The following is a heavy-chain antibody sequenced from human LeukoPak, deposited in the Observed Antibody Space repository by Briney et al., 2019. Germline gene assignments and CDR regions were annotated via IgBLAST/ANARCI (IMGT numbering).Heavy chain of an antibody. J-gene: IGHJ6*03. CDR2: INTNTGNP. D-gene: IGHD3-10*01. CDR1: GYTFTSYA. Sequence: ASVKVSCKASGYTFTSYAMNWVRQAPGQGLEWMGWINTNTGNPTYAQGFTGRFVFSLDTSVSTAYLQISSLKAEDTAVYYCARDPSYGSGSYMFNYYYMDVWGKGTTVTVSS. V-gene: IGHV7-4-1*02. CDR3: ARDPSYGSGSYMFNYYYMDV.